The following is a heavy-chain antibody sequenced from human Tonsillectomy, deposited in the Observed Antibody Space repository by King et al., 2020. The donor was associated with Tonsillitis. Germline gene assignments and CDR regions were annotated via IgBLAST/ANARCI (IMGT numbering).Heavy chain of an antibody. CDR3: AKDPDTVITKFDV. J-gene: IGHJ4*02. CDR2: IRYDGSNK. CDR1: GFKFNIFG. Sequence: VQLVESGGGVVQPGGSLRLSCAASGFKFNIFGMHWVRQAPGKGLEWVSFIRYDGSNKFYADSVKGRFTISRDNSKNTLYLQMNSLRAEDTAVYYCAKDPDTVITKFDVWGQGTLVTVSS. V-gene: IGHV3-30*02. D-gene: IGHD4-23*01.